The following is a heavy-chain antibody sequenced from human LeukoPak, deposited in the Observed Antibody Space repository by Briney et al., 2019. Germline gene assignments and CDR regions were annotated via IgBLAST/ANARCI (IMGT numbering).Heavy chain of an antibody. J-gene: IGHJ4*02. V-gene: IGHV4-4*07. Sequence: SETLSLTCTVSGGSISSYYWSWIRQPAGKGLEWIGRIYTSGSTNYNPSLKSRVTMSVDTSKNQFSPKLSSVTAADTAVYYCATHPYCSSTSCFDYWGQGTLVTVSS. CDR2: IYTSGST. CDR3: ATHPYCSSTSCFDY. CDR1: GGSISSYY. D-gene: IGHD2-2*01.